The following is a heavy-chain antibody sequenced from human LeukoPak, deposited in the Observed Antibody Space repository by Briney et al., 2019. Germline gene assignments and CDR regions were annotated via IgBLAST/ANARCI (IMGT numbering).Heavy chain of an antibody. J-gene: IGHJ4*02. Sequence: GGSLRLSCAASGFTFSSYAMSWVRHAPGKGLELVSAISGSGGSTYYADSVKGRFTISRDNSKNTLYPQMNSLRAEDTAVYYCARTMVQGVIITSYFDYWGQGTLVTVSS. D-gene: IGHD3-10*01. CDR2: ISGSGGST. V-gene: IGHV3-23*01. CDR1: GFTFSSYA. CDR3: ARTMVQGVIITSYFDY.